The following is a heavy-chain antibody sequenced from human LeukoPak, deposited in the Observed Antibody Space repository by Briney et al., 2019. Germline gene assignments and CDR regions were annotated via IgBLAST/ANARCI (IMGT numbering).Heavy chain of an antibody. V-gene: IGHV1-18*01. CDR2: ISAYNGNT. J-gene: IGHJ3*02. Sequence: ASVKVSCKASGYTFTSYGISWVRQAPGQGLEWMGWISAYNGNTNYAQKLQGRVTMTTDTSTSTAYMELRSLRSDDTAVYYCARDDYYYDSSGYNLYDAFDIWGQGTMVTVSS. CDR1: GYTFTSYG. CDR3: ARDDYYYDSSGYNLYDAFDI. D-gene: IGHD3-22*01.